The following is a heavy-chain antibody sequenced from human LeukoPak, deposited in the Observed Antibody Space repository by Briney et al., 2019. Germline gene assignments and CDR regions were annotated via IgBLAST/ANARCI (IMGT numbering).Heavy chain of an antibody. CDR1: GFTFSTYG. Sequence: GGSLRLSCAGSGFTFSTYGMSWVRQTPGKGLEWVSGISGSGSGSSTYYADSVKGRFTISRDNSKNTLYLQMNSLRAEDTAVYYCARAGSIRFDYWGQGTLVTVSS. J-gene: IGHJ4*02. D-gene: IGHD3-3*02. CDR2: ISGSGSGSST. CDR3: ARAGSIRFDY. V-gene: IGHV3-23*01.